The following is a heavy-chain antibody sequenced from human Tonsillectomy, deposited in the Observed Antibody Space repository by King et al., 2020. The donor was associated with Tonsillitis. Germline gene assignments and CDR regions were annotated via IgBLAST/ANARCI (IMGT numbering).Heavy chain of an antibody. Sequence: VQLVESGGGLVKPGGSLRLSCAASGFTFRSYNMNWVRQAPGKGLEWVSSIRSGSDYIYYADSVKGRFTISRDNTRNSLYLQMNSLRAEDTAIYYCARERMEMSTIPFDYWGQGTLVTVSS. CDR3: ARERMEMSTIPFDY. CDR1: GFTFRSYN. D-gene: IGHD5-24*01. V-gene: IGHV3-21*01. J-gene: IGHJ4*02. CDR2: IRSGSDYI.